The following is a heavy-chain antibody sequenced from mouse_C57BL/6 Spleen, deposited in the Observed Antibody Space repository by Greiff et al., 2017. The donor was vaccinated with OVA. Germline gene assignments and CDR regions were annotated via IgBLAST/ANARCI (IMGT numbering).Heavy chain of an antibody. D-gene: IGHD1-1*01. J-gene: IGHJ1*03. CDR1: GYTFTSYW. Sequence: QVQLQQPGTELVKPGASVKLSCKASGYTFTSYWMHWVKQRPGQGLEWIGNINPSNGGTNYNEKFKSKARLTVDKSSSTAYMQLSSLTSEDSAVYYCARSEYYGSSHWYFDVWGTGTTVTVSS. CDR2: INPSNGGT. CDR3: ARSEYYGSSHWYFDV. V-gene: IGHV1-53*01.